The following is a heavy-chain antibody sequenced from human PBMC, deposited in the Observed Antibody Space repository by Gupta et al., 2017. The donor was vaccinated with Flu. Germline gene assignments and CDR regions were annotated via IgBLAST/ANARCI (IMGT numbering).Heavy chain of an antibody. J-gene: IGHJ4*02. D-gene: IGHD3-3*01. Sequence: QVQLVESGGGVVQPGRSLTPSCAASGFTFDKYGMHWVRQAPGKGLEWVAVIWFDGGIKYYADSVKGRFTISRDNSQNTLYLQMDTLRAEDTAVYFCARDPMYDFSTGYRSYYIDNWGQGALVTVSS. V-gene: IGHV3-33*01. CDR2: IWFDGGIK. CDR1: GFTFDKYG. CDR3: ARDPMYDFSTGYRSYYIDN.